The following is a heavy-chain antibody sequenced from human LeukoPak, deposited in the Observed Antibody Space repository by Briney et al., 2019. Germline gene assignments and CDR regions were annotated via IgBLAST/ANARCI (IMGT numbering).Heavy chain of an antibody. CDR2: ISTTSSDI. CDR3: ARDGSGNDGGYYYYCMDV. V-gene: IGHV3-21*04. J-gene: IGHJ6*03. CDR1: GFTFKTYN. D-gene: IGHD3-10*01. Sequence: GGSLRLSCVASGFTFKTYNMNWVRQAPGRGLEWVSSISTTSSDIYYADSVKGRFTISRDNARNSLFLQMNSLRAEDTAVYYCARDGSGNDGGYYYYCMDVWGKGTTVTIS.